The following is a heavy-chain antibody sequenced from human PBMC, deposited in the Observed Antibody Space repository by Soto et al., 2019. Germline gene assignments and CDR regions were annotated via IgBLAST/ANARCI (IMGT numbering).Heavy chain of an antibody. CDR3: AKIRWTISLQDEDAI. D-gene: IGHD2-15*01. CDR2: VIPIFGTP. J-gene: IGHJ4*02. CDR1: GGTFGSYA. Sequence: QVQLVQSGAEVKKPGSSVKVSCKSSGGTFGSYAISWVRQAPGQGLEGMGGVIPIFGTPHYAQKFHGRVTLTADITTSTAYLELSSLKSADTALYYCAKIRWTISLQDEDAIWGQGTLVTVSS. V-gene: IGHV1-69*06.